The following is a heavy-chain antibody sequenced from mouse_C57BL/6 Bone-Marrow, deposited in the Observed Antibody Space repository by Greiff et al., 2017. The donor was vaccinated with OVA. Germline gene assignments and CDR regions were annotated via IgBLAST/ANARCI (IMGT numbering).Heavy chain of an antibody. V-gene: IGHV2-2*01. J-gene: IGHJ3*01. CDR2: IWSGGST. CDR1: GFSLTSYG. CDR3: ASQDGYPWFAY. D-gene: IGHD2-3*01. Sequence: VQLQQSGPGLVQPSQSLSITCTVSGFSLTSYGVHWVRQSPGKGLEWLGVIWSGGSTDYNAAFISRLSISKDNSKSQVFFKMNSLQADDTAIYYCASQDGYPWFAYWGQGTLVTVSA.